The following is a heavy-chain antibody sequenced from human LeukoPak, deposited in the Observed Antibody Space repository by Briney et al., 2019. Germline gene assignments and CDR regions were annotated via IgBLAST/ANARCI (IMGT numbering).Heavy chain of an antibody. D-gene: IGHD3-9*01. CDR2: IRYDGRNK. CDR1: GFTFSNYG. Sequence: GGSLRLSCAASGFTFSNYGMHWVRQAPGKGLEWVGFIRYDGRNKYYADFVKGRFTISRDNSKNTLYLQMNSLRAADTAVYYCAREVRYFDWLLYQGNWFDPWGQGTLVTVSS. V-gene: IGHV3-30*02. CDR3: AREVRYFDWLLYQGNWFDP. J-gene: IGHJ5*02.